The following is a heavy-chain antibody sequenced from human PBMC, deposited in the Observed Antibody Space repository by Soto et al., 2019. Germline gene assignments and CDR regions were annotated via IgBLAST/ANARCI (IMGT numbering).Heavy chain of an antibody. J-gene: IGHJ4*02. CDR1: GFTFSRNA. CDR2: ITGSGGIT. Sequence: GGSLRLSCAASGFTFSRNAMSWVRQVPGKGLEWVSGITGSGGITHYADSVKGRLTISRDNSRNTLHLQMNYLRVEDTAVYFCAKHTTFYYDSTGPAAYFDYWGQGTLVTVSS. V-gene: IGHV3-23*01. CDR3: AKHTTFYYDSTGPAAYFDY. D-gene: IGHD3-22*01.